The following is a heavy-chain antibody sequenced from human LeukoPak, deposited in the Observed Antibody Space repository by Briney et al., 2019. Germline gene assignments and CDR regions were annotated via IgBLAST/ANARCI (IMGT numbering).Heavy chain of an antibody. CDR3: AKGHYYGSGSLDY. D-gene: IGHD3-10*01. J-gene: IGHJ4*02. Sequence: PGGSLRLSCAASGFTFSSYTMSRVRQAPGKGLEWVSAISGSGGSTYYADSVKGRFTISRDNSKNTLYLQMNSLRAEDTAVYYCAKGHYYGSGSLDYWGQGTLVTVSS. CDR1: GFTFSSYT. CDR2: ISGSGGST. V-gene: IGHV3-23*01.